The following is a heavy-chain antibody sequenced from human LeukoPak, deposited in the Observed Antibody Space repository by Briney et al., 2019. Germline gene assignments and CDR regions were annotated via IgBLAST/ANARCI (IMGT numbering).Heavy chain of an antibody. V-gene: IGHV3-11*04. CDR3: AKDRWGAVASFDY. CDR2: ISSSGSTI. Sequence: GGSPRLSCAASGFTFSDYYMSWIRHAPGKGLEWVSYISSSGSTIYYADSVKGRFTISRDNSKNMLYLQMNSLGTEDTAVYYCAKDRWGAVASFDYWGQGTLVTVSS. J-gene: IGHJ4*02. CDR1: GFTFSDYY. D-gene: IGHD6-19*01.